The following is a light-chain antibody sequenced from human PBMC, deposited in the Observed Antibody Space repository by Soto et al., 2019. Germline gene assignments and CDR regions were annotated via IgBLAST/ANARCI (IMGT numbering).Light chain of an antibody. J-gene: IGLJ1*01. Sequence: QSALTQPASVSGSPGPSITISCTGTSSDVGGYNYVSWYQQHPGKAPKLMIYDVSNRPSGVSNRFSGSKSGNTASLTISGLQAEDEADYYCSSYTSSSTLPYVFGTGTKLTVL. CDR1: SSDVGGYNY. CDR2: DVS. CDR3: SSYTSSSTLPYV. V-gene: IGLV2-14*01.